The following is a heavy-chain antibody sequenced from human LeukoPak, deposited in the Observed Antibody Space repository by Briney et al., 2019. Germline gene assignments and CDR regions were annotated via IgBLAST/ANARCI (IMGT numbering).Heavy chain of an antibody. J-gene: IGHJ4*02. V-gene: IGHV5-51*01. CDR1: GYSFTSYW. CDR2: IYPGDSNT. CDR3: ARSQCSSTSCFSVRVGFDY. Sequence: GESLKISCKASGYSFTSYWIGWVRQMPGKGLEWMGIIYPGDSNTRYSPSFQGQVTISADKSISTAYLQWSSLKASDTAMYYCARSQCSSTSCFSVRVGFDYWGQGTLVTVSS. D-gene: IGHD2-2*01.